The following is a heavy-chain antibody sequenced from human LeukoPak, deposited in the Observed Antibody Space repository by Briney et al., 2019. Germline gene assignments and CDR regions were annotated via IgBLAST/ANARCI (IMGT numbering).Heavy chain of an antibody. D-gene: IGHD3-3*01. CDR1: GFTFSSYS. CDR3: AGDAIFGVVIIPVNWFDP. CDR2: ISSSSSYI. J-gene: IGHJ5*02. Sequence: GGSLRLSCAASGFTFSSYSMNWVRQAPGKGLEWVSSISSSSSYIYYADSVKGRFTISRDNAKNSLYLQMNSLRAEDTAVYYCAGDAIFGVVIIPVNWFDPWGQGTLVTVSS. V-gene: IGHV3-21*01.